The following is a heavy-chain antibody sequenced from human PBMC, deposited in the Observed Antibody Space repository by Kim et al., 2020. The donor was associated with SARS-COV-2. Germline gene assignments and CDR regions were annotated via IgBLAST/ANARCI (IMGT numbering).Heavy chain of an antibody. Sequence: GGSLRLSCAASGFTLSSYAMSWVRLAPGKGLEWVSVIYSGGSRTDYADSVKGRFTISRDNSKNTLYLLMNSLRAKDTAVYCCAKDNRRVAGTGLAFDIWGQGTMVTVSS. CDR1: GFTLSSYA. V-gene: IGHV3-23*03. D-gene: IGHD6-19*01. J-gene: IGHJ3*02. CDR2: IYSGGSRT. CDR3: AKDNRRVAGTGLAFDI.